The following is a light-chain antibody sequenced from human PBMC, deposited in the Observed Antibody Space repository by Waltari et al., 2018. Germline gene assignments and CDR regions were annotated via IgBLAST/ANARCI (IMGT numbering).Light chain of an antibody. J-gene: IGLJ3*02. V-gene: IGLV7-46*01. Sequence: QAVVTQEPSLTVSPGGTVTLTCGSSTGAVTSGHYPYWFQQKPGQAPRTLSYDTSHKHSWTPARFSGSLLGGKAALTLSGAQPEDEAEYYCLLSYSGARVFGGGTKLTVL. CDR2: DTS. CDR3: LLSYSGARV. CDR1: TGAVTSGHY.